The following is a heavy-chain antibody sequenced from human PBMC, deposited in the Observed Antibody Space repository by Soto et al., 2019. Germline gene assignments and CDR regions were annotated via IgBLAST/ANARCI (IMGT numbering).Heavy chain of an antibody. D-gene: IGHD3-3*01. CDR3: AHSGFHHDFWSAYYYAMDV. CDR2: IYWDDDK. Sequence: QITLKESGPALVKPTQTLTLTCSFSGFSLSTSGGGVGWIRQPPGKALEWLAVIYWDDDKRYSPSLKTRLTITKDGSKNQVVLTMTNMDSVDTATYYCAHSGFHHDFWSAYYYAMDVWGQGTTVTVSS. CDR1: GFSLSTSGGG. J-gene: IGHJ6*02. V-gene: IGHV2-5*02.